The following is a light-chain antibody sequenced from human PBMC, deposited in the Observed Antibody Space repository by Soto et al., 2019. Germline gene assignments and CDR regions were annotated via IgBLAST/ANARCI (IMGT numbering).Light chain of an antibody. Sequence: QSALTQPASVSGSPGQSITIACTGTSSDIGGYNFVSWYQQHPGKAPKLLIYDVGNRPSGVSNRFSGSKSGNTASLTTSGLQAEDEAHYYCNSYRTVSTYVFGTGTKVTVL. CDR3: NSYRTVSTYV. CDR1: SSDIGGYNF. J-gene: IGLJ1*01. V-gene: IGLV2-14*01. CDR2: DVG.